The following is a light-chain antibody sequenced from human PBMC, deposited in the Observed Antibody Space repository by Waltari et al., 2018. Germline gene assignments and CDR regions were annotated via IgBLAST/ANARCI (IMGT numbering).Light chain of an antibody. CDR1: QSVLYSSNNKNF. J-gene: IGKJ2*01. CDR2: WAS. CDR3: QQYYSTPYA. Sequence: DIVMTQSPDSLAVSLGERATIHCKSSQSVLYSSNNKNFLGWYQRKPGQPPKLLIYWASTRESGVPDRFSGSGSGTDFTLTISSMQAEDVAVYYCQQYYSTPYAFGQGTKLEIK. V-gene: IGKV4-1*01.